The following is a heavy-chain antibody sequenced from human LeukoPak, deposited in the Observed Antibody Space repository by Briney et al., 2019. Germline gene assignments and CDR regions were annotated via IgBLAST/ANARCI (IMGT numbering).Heavy chain of an antibody. D-gene: IGHD6-19*01. CDR1: GGSISGSY. J-gene: IGHJ4*02. Sequence: SETLSLTCTVSGGSISGSYWSWLRQLAGKGLEWIGRISSSGSANYNPSLKSRVTMSIDTSKNQSSLKLSTVTAADTAVYYCAKGPSGSYGFDYWGPGTQVTVSS. CDR3: AKGPSGSYGFDY. CDR2: ISSSGSA. V-gene: IGHV4-4*07.